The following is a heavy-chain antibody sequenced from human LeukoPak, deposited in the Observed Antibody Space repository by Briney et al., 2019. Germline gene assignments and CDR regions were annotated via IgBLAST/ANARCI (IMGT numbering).Heavy chain of an antibody. D-gene: IGHD6-6*01. CDR2: IRYDGSNK. Sequence: LPGGSLRLSCAASGFTFSTYGMHWVRQAPGKGLEWVAFIRYDGSNKYYADSVKGRFTISRDNSKNTLYLQLNSLRSEDTAVYSCARDTSIVDPAGYMDVWGKGTTVTVSS. V-gene: IGHV3-30*02. J-gene: IGHJ6*03. CDR1: GFTFSTYG. CDR3: ARDTSIVDPAGYMDV.